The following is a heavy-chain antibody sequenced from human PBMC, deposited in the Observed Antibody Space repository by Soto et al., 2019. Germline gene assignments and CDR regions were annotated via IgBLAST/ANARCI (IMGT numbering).Heavy chain of an antibody. CDR1: GYTFTRYG. V-gene: IGHV1-18*01. D-gene: IGHD3-16*01. J-gene: IGHJ6*02. CDR3: AMVDVYVTPSPQDV. CDR2: INTYNGNT. Sequence: QVQLVQSGAEVKNPGASVKVSCKASGYTFTRYGIGWARQAPGQGLEWMGWINTYNGNTNYAQNVQGRVTLTTDTSTSTAYMELRSLRSTDTAIYYGAMVDVYVTPSPQDVWGQGTTVIVSS.